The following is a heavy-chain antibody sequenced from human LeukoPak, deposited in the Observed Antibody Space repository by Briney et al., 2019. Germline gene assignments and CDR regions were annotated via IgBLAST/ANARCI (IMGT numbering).Heavy chain of an antibody. CDR3: ARGGGSSS. V-gene: IGHV3-7*01. J-gene: IGHJ5*02. D-gene: IGHD6-6*01. Sequence: GGSLRLSCAASGFTFSSYWMSWVRQAPGKGLEWVANIKPDGSATNYVDSVKGRFTISRDNAKNSLDLQMNSLRAEDTAVYYCARGGGSSSWGQGTLVTVSS. CDR1: GFTFSSYW. CDR2: IKPDGSAT.